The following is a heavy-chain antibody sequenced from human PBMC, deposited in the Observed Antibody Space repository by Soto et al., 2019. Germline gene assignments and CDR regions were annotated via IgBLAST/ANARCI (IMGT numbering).Heavy chain of an antibody. J-gene: IGHJ6*02. D-gene: IGHD3-3*01. V-gene: IGHV3-33*01. Sequence: PGGSLRLSCAASGFTFSSYGMHWVRQAPGKGLEWVAVIWYDGSNKYYADSVKGRFTISRDNSKNTLYLQMNSLRAEDTAVYYCERGHITIFGVVIRGGMDVWGQGTTVTVSS. CDR3: ERGHITIFGVVIRGGMDV. CDR1: GFTFSSYG. CDR2: IWYDGSNK.